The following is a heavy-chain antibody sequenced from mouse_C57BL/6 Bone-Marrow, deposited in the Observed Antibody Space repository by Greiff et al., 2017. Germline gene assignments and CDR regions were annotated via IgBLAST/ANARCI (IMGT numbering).Heavy chain of an antibody. Sequence: HVQLQPPGAELVKPGASVKLSCKASGYTFTSYWMHWVKQRPGQGLEWLGMIHPNSGSTNYNEKFKSKTTLTVDKSSSTAYMQRSSLTSEDSAVYYCARESGWLLRLDYWGQGTTLTVSS. J-gene: IGHJ2*01. CDR3: ARESGWLLRLDY. V-gene: IGHV1-64*01. D-gene: IGHD2-3*01. CDR1: GYTFTSYW. CDR2: IHPNSGST.